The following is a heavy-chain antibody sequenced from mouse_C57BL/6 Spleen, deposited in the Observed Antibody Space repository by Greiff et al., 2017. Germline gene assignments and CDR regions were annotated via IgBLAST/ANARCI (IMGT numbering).Heavy chain of an antibody. V-gene: IGHV2-5*01. CDR2: IWRGGST. CDR1: GFSLTSYG. Sequence: VQLQQSGPGLVPPSPSLSITCTVSGFSLTSYGVHWVRQSPGTGLEWLGVIWRGGSTDCNAAFMFRLSITKYKSKSQVFFKMNSLQADDTAIYYCAKNEKIHYYSMDYWGQGTSVTVSS. CDR3: AKNEKIHYYSMDY. J-gene: IGHJ4*01.